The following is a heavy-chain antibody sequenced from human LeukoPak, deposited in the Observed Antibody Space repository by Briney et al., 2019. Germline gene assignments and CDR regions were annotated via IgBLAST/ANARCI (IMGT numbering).Heavy chain of an antibody. V-gene: IGHV3-21*01. Sequence: GGSLRLSCAASGFTFSSYSMNWVRQAPGKGLEWVSFISSSSSYIYYADSVKGRFTISRDNAKNSLYPQMNSLRAEDTAVYYCAREADYYDSSGYYSHFDYWGQGTLVTVSS. CDR1: GFTFSSYS. J-gene: IGHJ4*02. CDR2: ISSSSSYI. CDR3: AREADYYDSSGYYSHFDY. D-gene: IGHD3-22*01.